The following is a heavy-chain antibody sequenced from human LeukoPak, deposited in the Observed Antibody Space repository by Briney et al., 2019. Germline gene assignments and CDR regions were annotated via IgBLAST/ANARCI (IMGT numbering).Heavy chain of an antibody. CDR3: ARDVTYYYDSSGYGHWFDP. CDR2: IYYSGST. Sequence: SETPSLTCTVSGGSLSSYYWSWIRQPPGKGLEWIGYIYYSGSTNYNPSLKSRVTISVDTSKNQFSLKLSSVTAADTPVYYCARDVTYYYDSSGYGHWFDPWGQGTLVTVSS. CDR1: GGSLSSYY. V-gene: IGHV4-59*01. D-gene: IGHD3-22*01. J-gene: IGHJ5*02.